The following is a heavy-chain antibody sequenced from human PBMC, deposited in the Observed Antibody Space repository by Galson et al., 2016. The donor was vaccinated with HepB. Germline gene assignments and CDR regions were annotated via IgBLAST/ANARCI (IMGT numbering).Heavy chain of an antibody. D-gene: IGHD5-18*01. CDR2: IPSSSTYT. Sequence: SLRLSCAASGFTFSDYYMSWIRQAPGKGLEWVSYIPSSSTYTNYADSVKGRFTISRDNSKNTLYLQMNSLRAEDTAVYYCARTGYSYLNDAFDIWGQGTVVTVSS. CDR3: ARTGYSYLNDAFDI. J-gene: IGHJ3*02. V-gene: IGHV3-11*03. CDR1: GFTFSDYY.